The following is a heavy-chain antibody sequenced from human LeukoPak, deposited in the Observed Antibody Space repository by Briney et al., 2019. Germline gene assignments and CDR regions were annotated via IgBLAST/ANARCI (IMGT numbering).Heavy chain of an antibody. CDR2: TYSGGST. CDR1: GFTVSTYY. CDR3: ARGLGYCTSTTCLLPFDY. Sequence: GGSLRLSCAASGFTVSTYYMTWVRQAPGKGLECVSVTYSGGSTYYADSVKGRFTVSRDNSKNTLYLQMNSLRAEDTAMYYCARGLGYCTSTTCLLPFDYWGQGTLVTVSS. J-gene: IGHJ4*02. V-gene: IGHV3-53*01. D-gene: IGHD2-2*01.